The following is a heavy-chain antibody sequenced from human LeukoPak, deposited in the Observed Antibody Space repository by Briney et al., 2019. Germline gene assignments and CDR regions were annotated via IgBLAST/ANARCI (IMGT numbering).Heavy chain of an antibody. V-gene: IGHV3-23*01. Sequence: SGGSLRLSCAASEFTFDSYAMNWVRQAPGRGLEWVSAISGSGANTYYANSVKGRFTISRDNSKSTLFLQMDSLRAEDTAIYYCAKTSVSSGWPELFDFWGLGTLVTVSS. J-gene: IGHJ4*02. CDR3: AKTSVSSGWPELFDF. CDR2: ISGSGANT. CDR1: EFTFDSYA. D-gene: IGHD6-19*01.